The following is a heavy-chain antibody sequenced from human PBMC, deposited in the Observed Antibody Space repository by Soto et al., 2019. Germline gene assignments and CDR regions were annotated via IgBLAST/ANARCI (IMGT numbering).Heavy chain of an antibody. CDR3: ASRRAVRGVIITSWFDP. CDR2: IYYSGST. D-gene: IGHD3-10*01. V-gene: IGHV4-31*03. J-gene: IGHJ5*02. Sequence: SETLSLTCTVSGGSISSGGYYWSWIRQHPGKGLEWIGYIYYSGSTYYNPSLKSRVTISVDTSKNQFSLKLSSVTAADTAVYYCASRRAVRGVIITSWFDPWGQGTLVTVSS. CDR1: GGSISSGGYY.